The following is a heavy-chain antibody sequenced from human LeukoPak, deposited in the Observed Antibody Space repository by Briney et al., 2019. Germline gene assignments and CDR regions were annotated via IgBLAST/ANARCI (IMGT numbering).Heavy chain of an antibody. CDR2: IIPIFGTA. CDR3: ARDSRFGSGSYSRHFDY. V-gene: IGHV1-69*05. J-gene: IGHJ4*02. Sequence: GASVKVSCKASGGTFSSYAISWVRQAPGQGLEWMGGIIPIFGTANYAQKLQGRVTMTTDTSTSTAYLELRSLRSDDTAVYYCARDSRFGSGSYSRHFDYWGQGTLVTVSS. CDR1: GGTFSSYA. D-gene: IGHD3-10*01.